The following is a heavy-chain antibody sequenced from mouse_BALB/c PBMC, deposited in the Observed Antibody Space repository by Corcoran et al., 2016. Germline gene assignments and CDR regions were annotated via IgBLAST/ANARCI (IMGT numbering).Heavy chain of an antibody. J-gene: IGHJ2*01. CDR2: ISYDGSN. D-gene: IGHD2-1*01. CDR3: ASYGNYFYY. V-gene: IGHV3-6*02. CDR1: GYSIPSGYY. Sequence: DVQLPESGPGLVQHSKSLSLTCSVTGYSIPSGYYWNWNRQFPGNKREWMGYISYDGSNNYNPSLKNRISITRDTSKNQFFLKLNSVTTDDTASYYCASYGNYFYYLGQGTTLTVSS.